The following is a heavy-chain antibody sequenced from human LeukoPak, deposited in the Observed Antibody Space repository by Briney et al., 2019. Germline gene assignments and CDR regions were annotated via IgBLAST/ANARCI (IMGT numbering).Heavy chain of an antibody. Sequence: SETLSLTCTVSGGSISSGGYYWSWIRQHPGKGLEWIGYIYYSGSTYYNPSLKSRVTISVDTSKNQFSLKLSSVTAADTAVYYCARGGIAVAKFNWFDPWGQGTLVTVSS. D-gene: IGHD6-19*01. CDR2: IYYSGST. CDR1: GGSISSGGYY. V-gene: IGHV4-31*03. J-gene: IGHJ5*02. CDR3: ARGGIAVAKFNWFDP.